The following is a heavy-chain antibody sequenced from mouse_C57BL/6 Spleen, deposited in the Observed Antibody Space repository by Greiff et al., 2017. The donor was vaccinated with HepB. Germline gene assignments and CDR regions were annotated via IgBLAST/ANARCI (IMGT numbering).Heavy chain of an antibody. CDR2: INPSNGGT. Sequence: VQLQQPGTELVKPGASVKLSCKASGYTFTSYWMHWVKQRPGQGLEWIGNINPSNGGTNYNEKFKSKATLTVDKSSSTAYMQLSSLTSEDSAVYYCARWGYYGPDWYFDVWGTGTTVTVSS. CDR3: ARWGYYGPDWYFDV. V-gene: IGHV1-53*01. D-gene: IGHD1-1*01. CDR1: GYTFTSYW. J-gene: IGHJ1*03.